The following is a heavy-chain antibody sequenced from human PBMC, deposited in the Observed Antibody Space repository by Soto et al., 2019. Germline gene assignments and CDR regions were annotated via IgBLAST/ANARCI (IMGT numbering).Heavy chain of an antibody. CDR2: IYHSGST. D-gene: IGHD1-7*01. V-gene: IGHV4-4*02. CDR1: GGSISSSNW. CDR3: ARTRTGTSYFDY. J-gene: IGHJ4*02. Sequence: QVQLQESGPGLVKPSGTLSLTCAVSGGSISSSNWWNWVRQPPGKGLEWIGEIYHSGSTNFNPSFRSRATMSVDKSQNQFSLNLSSVTAADTAVFFCARTRTGTSYFDYWGQGTLVTVSS.